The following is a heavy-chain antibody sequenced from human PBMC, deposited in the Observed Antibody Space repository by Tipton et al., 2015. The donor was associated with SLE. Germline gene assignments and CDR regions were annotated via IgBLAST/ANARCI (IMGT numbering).Heavy chain of an antibody. Sequence: GSLRLSCAASGFTFSSYSMNWVRQAPGKGLEWVSSISSSSSYIYYADSVKGRFTISRDNAKNSLYLQTNSLRAEDTAVYYCARDVIAAAGALDYWGQGTLVTVSS. V-gene: IGHV3-21*01. D-gene: IGHD6-13*01. CDR1: GFTFSSYS. CDR3: ARDVIAAAGALDY. CDR2: ISSSSSYI. J-gene: IGHJ4*02.